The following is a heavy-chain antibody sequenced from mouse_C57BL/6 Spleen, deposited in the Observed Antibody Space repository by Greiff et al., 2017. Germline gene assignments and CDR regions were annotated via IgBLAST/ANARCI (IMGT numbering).Heavy chain of an antibody. CDR3: ARYYGSSSNYFDY. CDR1: GYAFSSSW. V-gene: IGHV1-82*01. CDR2: IYPGDGDT. Sequence: VQLQESGPELVKPGASVKISCRASGYAFSSSWMNWVKQRPGKGLEWIGRIYPGDGDTNYNGKFKGKATLTADKSSSTAYMQRSSLTSEDSAVYFCARYYGSSSNYFDYWGQGTTLTVSS. J-gene: IGHJ2*01. D-gene: IGHD1-1*01.